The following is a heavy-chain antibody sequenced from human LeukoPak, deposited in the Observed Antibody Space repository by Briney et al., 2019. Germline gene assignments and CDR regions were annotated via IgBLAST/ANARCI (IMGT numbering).Heavy chain of an antibody. Sequence: SETLSLTCAVFGGSFSDYYWSWIRQPPGKGLEWIGEINHSGITNYNPSLKSRVTMSADTSKNQFSLKLSSVTAADTSVYYCASDTVAGTGWGQGTLVTVSS. V-gene: IGHV4-34*01. CDR3: ASDTVAGTG. CDR2: INHSGIT. J-gene: IGHJ4*02. CDR1: GGSFSDYY. D-gene: IGHD6-19*01.